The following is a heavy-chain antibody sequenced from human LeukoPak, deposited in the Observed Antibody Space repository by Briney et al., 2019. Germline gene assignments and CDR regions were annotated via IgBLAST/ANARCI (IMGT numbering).Heavy chain of an antibody. V-gene: IGHV4-39*01. D-gene: IGHD4-17*01. J-gene: IGHJ4*02. Sequence: SETLSLTCTVSGGSISSGSYYWGWIRQPPGKGLEWIGSIYYSGSTYYNPSLKSRVTISVDTSKNQFSLKLSSVTAADTAVYYCARYWVHYGDSSFDYWGQGTLVTVSS. CDR3: ARYWVHYGDSSFDY. CDR1: GGSISSGSYY. CDR2: IYYSGST.